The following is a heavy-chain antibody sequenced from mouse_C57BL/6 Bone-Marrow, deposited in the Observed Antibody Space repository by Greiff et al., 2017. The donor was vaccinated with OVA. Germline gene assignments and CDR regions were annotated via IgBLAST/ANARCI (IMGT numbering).Heavy chain of an antibody. V-gene: IGHV14-3*01. D-gene: IGHD1-1*01. CDR1: GFNITNTY. J-gene: IGHJ4*01. Sequence: VQLQQSVAELVRPGASVKLSCTASGFNITNTYMHWVKQRPEQGLEWIGRIDPANDNTKYAPKFPGKATMTAYTSSNTAYLQLSSLSSEDTAVYYCAIGYFGSSFYAMDYWGQGTSVTVSS. CDR3: AIGYFGSSFYAMDY. CDR2: IDPANDNT.